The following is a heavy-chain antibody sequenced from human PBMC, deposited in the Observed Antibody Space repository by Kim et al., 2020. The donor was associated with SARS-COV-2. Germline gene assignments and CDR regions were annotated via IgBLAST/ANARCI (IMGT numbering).Heavy chain of an antibody. Sequence: GGSLRLSCAASGFIFSDYWMSWVRQAPGKGLEWVANIRPDGSQKSYGDSVKGRFTISRDNAQNSLYLQMNSLRAEDTAVYYCARDPVRVAYWGQETLVA. CDR2: IRPDGSQK. J-gene: IGHJ4*02. CDR1: GFIFSDYW. V-gene: IGHV3-7*03. CDR3: ARDPVRVAY. D-gene: IGHD3-10*01.